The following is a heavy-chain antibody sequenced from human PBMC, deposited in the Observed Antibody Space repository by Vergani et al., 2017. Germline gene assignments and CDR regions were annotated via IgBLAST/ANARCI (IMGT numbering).Heavy chain of an antibody. Sequence: QLQLQESGPGLVKPSETLSLTCTVSGGSISSSSYYWGWIRQPPGKGLEWIGCIHYGGSTYYNPSLKSRVTISVDTSKNQFSLKLSSVTAADTAVYYCARHLAYCGGDCYPYYYGMDVWGQGTTVTVSS. J-gene: IGHJ6*02. V-gene: IGHV4-39*01. CDR2: IHYGGST. CDR1: GGSISSSSYY. D-gene: IGHD2-21*02. CDR3: ARHLAYCGGDCYPYYYGMDV.